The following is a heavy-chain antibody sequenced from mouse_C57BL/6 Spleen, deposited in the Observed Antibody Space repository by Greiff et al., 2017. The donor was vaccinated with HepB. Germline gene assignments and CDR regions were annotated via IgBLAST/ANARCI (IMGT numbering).Heavy chain of an antibody. V-gene: IGHV1-82*01. CDR3: ARRLRRGGFDY. Sequence: QVQLQQPGAELVKPGASVKISCKASGYAFSSSWMNWVKQRPGKGLEWIGRIYPGDGDTNYNGKFKGKATLTADKSSSTAYMQLSSLTSEDSAVYFCARRLRRGGFDYWGQGTTLTVSS. D-gene: IGHD2-4*01. J-gene: IGHJ2*01. CDR1: GYAFSSSW. CDR2: IYPGDGDT.